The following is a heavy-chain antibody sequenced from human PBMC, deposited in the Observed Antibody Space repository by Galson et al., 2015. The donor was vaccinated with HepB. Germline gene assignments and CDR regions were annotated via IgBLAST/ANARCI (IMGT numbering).Heavy chain of an antibody. CDR1: GFTFSSYG. J-gene: IGHJ4*02. Sequence: SLRLSCAASGFTFSSYGMHWVRQAPGKGLQWVTFIRYDGNNEYYADSVKGRFTISRDNSKNTLYLQMNSLSAEDTAVYYCAKDPGYSGSQIDYWGQGTLVTVSS. D-gene: IGHD6-13*01. CDR2: IRYDGNNE. V-gene: IGHV3-30*02. CDR3: AKDPGYSGSQIDY.